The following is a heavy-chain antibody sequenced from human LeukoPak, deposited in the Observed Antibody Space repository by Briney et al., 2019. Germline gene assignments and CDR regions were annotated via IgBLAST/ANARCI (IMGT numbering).Heavy chain of an antibody. CDR3: VREGADCGVDCYTFDLDS. CDR1: GFTFSSYS. J-gene: IGHJ4*02. CDR2: ISSSSSTI. V-gene: IGHV3-48*04. D-gene: IGHD2-21*02. Sequence: PGGSLRLSCAASGFTFSSYSMNWVRQAPGKGLEWVSYISSSSSTIYYADSVKGRFTISRDNAKNSLYLQMNSLRAEDTAVYYCVREGADCGVDCYTFDLDSWGQGTLVSVSS.